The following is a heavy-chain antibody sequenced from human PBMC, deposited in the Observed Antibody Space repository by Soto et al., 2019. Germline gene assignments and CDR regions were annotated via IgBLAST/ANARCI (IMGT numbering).Heavy chain of an antibody. Sequence: KTSETLSLTCTVSGGSISSGGYYWSWIRQHPGKGLEWIGYIYYSGSTYYNPSLKSRVTISVDTSKNQFSLKLSSVTAADTAVYYCARDDYGSGRGNWFDPWGQGTLVTVSS. CDR1: GGSISSGGYY. D-gene: IGHD3-10*01. J-gene: IGHJ5*02. V-gene: IGHV4-31*03. CDR2: IYYSGST. CDR3: ARDDYGSGRGNWFDP.